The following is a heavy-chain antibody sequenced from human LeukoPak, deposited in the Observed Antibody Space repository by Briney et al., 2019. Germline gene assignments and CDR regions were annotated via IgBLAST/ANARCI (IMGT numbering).Heavy chain of an antibody. V-gene: IGHV3-7*01. CDR1: GFTFSSYL. CDR3: ASERPSSSWYDY. CDR2: ILQDGSEK. J-gene: IGHJ4*02. D-gene: IGHD6-13*01. Sequence: GGSLRLSCAASGFTFSSYLMTWVRQAPGKGLEWVANILQDGSEKYYVGSARGRFTISRDNAKNSLYLQMNSLRVEDTAVYYCASERPSSSWYDYWGQGTLVTVSS.